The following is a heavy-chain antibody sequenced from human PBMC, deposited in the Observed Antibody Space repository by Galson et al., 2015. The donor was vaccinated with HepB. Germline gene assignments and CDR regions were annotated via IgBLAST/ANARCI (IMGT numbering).Heavy chain of an antibody. D-gene: IGHD3-22*01. J-gene: IGHJ4*02. V-gene: IGHV3-23*01. Sequence: GFTFSNYGMSWVRQAPGKGLEWVSAISGDGSRTFYADSVKGRFTISRDNSKNTLYLQMNSLRAEDTAVYYCAKVLGLGDYYFFDYWGQGTLVTVSS. CDR1: GFTFSNYG. CDR3: AKVLGLGDYYFFDY. CDR2: ISGDGSRT.